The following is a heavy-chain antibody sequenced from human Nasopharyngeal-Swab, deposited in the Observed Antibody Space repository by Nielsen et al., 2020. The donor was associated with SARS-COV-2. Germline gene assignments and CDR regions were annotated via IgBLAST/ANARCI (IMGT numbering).Heavy chain of an antibody. V-gene: IGHV4-34*01. CDR2: IKHSGST. CDR3: ARGQGPRHYYDSSGYYYDVFGRGYYFDY. Sequence: LREPPGKGLEWMGEIKHSGSTNYNPSLKSRVTISVHTSKNQFSLKLSSVTAAYTAVYYCARGQGPRHYYDSSGYYYDVFGRGYYFDYWGQGTLVTVSS. D-gene: IGHD3-22*01. J-gene: IGHJ4*02.